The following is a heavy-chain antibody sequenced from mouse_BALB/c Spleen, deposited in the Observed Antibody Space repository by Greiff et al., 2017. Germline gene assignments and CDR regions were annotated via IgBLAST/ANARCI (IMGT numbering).Heavy chain of an antibody. CDR1: GYTFTSYW. Sequence: QVQLKQPGAELVKPGAPVKLSCKASGYTFTSYWMNWVKQRPGRGLEWIGRIDPSDSETHYNQKFKDKATLTVDKSSSTAYIQLSSLTSEDSAVYYCARYGSSFFDYWGQGTTLTVSS. V-gene: IGHV1-69*02. D-gene: IGHD1-1*01. J-gene: IGHJ2*01. CDR2: IDPSDSET. CDR3: ARYGSSFFDY.